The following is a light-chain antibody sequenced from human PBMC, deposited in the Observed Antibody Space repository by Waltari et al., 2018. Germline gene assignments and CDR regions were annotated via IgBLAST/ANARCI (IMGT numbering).Light chain of an antibody. V-gene: IGKV3-11*01. CDR1: QSISSY. CDR2: DAS. CDR3: QQRSRLPLT. J-gene: IGKJ4*01. Sequence: EVVLTQSPATLSLSPGARATLSCRASQSISSYLGWYQQKVGQPPRLLIYDASNRASGVPARFSGSGSGTDFTLTIGSLEPEDFAVYYRQQRSRLPLTFGGGTKVEIK.